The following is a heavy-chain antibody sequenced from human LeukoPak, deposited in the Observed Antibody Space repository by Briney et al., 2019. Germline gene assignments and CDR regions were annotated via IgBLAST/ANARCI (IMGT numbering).Heavy chain of an antibody. V-gene: IGHV4-59*01. CDR2: IYSSGST. J-gene: IGHJ4*02. CDR3: ARDPSTFYFDY. CDR1: GGSISSYY. Sequence: PSETLSLTCTVSGGSISSYYRSWIRQPPGKGLEWIGYIYSSGSTDYNPSLKSRVTISVDTSKSQFSLKLSSVTAADTAIYYCARDPSTFYFDYWGQGALVTVSS. D-gene: IGHD3-16*01.